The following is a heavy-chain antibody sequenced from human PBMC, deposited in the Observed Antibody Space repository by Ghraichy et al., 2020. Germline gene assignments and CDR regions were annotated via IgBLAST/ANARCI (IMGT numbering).Heavy chain of an antibody. CDR2: ISGSGGST. Sequence: GGSLRLSCAASGFIFSSYAMSWVRQAPGKGLEWVAAISGSGGSTYYADSVKGRFTISRDNSKNTLYLQMNSLRAEDTAVYYCAKDKADTAMVDYYFDYWGQGTLVTVSS. CDR1: GFIFSSYA. CDR3: AKDKADTAMVDYYFDY. J-gene: IGHJ4*02. D-gene: IGHD5-18*01. V-gene: IGHV3-23*01.